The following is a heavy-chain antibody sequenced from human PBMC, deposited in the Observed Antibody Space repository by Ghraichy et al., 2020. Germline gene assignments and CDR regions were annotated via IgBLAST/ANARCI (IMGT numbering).Heavy chain of an antibody. D-gene: IGHD3-22*01. Sequence: GGSLRLSCAASGFTFSNYWMHWVRQAPGKGLVWVSRINTDGTTTSYVDSVEGRFTMTRDNAKNTLFLQMNSLRVEDTAVYYCARADYDSSLSWGRGTLVTVSS. CDR2: INTDGTTT. CDR3: ARADYDSSLS. CDR1: GFTFSNYW. J-gene: IGHJ1*01. V-gene: IGHV3-74*01.